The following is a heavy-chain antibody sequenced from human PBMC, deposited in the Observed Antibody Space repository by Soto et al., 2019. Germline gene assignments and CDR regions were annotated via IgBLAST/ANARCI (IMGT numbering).Heavy chain of an antibody. CDR3: ATLGASTWGVPAPTERAYQYYGMDV. CDR1: GGTFSRYA. V-gene: IGHV1-69*06. CDR2: VIPIFGTA. D-gene: IGHD3-16*01. Sequence: QVQLVQSGAEVKKPGSSVKVSCKASGGTFSRYAISWVRQAPGQGLEWMGGVIPIFGTAKYAQNFQGRVTITADKSTNTAYMELSSLRSADTAVYYCATLGASTWGVPAPTERAYQYYGMDVWGQGTTVTVSS. J-gene: IGHJ6*02.